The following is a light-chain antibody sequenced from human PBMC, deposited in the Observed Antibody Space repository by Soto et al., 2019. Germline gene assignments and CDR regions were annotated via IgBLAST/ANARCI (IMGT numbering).Light chain of an antibody. Sequence: EIVLTQSPGTLSLSPGERATLSCRASQSVSSSYLAWYQEKPGQGPRLLIYGASTRATGIPDRFSGSGSGTDFTLTIRRLEPEDFAVYYCQQYGSSPRTFGRGTKVDIK. CDR2: GAS. CDR3: QQYGSSPRT. J-gene: IGKJ4*01. V-gene: IGKV3-20*01. CDR1: QSVSSSY.